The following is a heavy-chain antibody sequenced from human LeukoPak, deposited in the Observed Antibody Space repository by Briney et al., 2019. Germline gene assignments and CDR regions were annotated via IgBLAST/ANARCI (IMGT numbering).Heavy chain of an antibody. CDR3: ASSSADQYYYYYGMDV. V-gene: IGHV1-69*13. Sequence: ASVKVSCKASGGTFSSYAISWVRQAPGQGLEWMGWIIPIFGTANYAQKFQGRVTITADESTSTAYMELSSLRSEDTAVYYCASSSADQYYYYYGMDVWGKGTTVTVSS. CDR2: IIPIFGTA. J-gene: IGHJ6*04. CDR1: GGTFSSYA. D-gene: IGHD6-6*01.